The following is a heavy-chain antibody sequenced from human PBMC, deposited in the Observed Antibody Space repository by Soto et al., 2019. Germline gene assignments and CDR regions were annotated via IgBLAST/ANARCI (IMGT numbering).Heavy chain of an antibody. CDR1: GGSVSSGSYY. J-gene: IGHJ6*03. D-gene: IGHD3-3*01. CDR3: ARDINYDFWSGPPYYYYMDV. Sequence: SETLSLTCTVSGGSVSSGSYYWSWIRQPPGKGLEWIGYIYYSGSTNYNPSLKSRVTISVDTSKNQFSLKLSSVTAADTAVYYCARDINYDFWSGPPYYYYMDVWGKGTTVTVSS. V-gene: IGHV4-61*01. CDR2: IYYSGST.